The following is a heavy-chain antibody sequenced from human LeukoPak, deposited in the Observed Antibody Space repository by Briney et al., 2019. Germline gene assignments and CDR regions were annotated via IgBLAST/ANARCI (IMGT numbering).Heavy chain of an antibody. CDR1: GGSFSGYY. CDR2: INHSGST. J-gene: IGHJ2*01. Sequence: SETLSLTCAVYGGSFSGYYWSWIRQPPGKGLEWVGEINHSGSTNYNPSLKSRVTISVDTSKNQFSLKLSSVTAADTAVYYCARGGTGVRWLQSPNGYFDLWGRGTLVTVSS. V-gene: IGHV4-34*01. D-gene: IGHD5-24*01. CDR3: ARGGTGVRWLQSPNGYFDL.